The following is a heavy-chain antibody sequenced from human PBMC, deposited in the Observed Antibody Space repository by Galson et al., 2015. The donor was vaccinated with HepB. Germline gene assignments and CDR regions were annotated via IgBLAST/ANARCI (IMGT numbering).Heavy chain of an antibody. CDR1: GFTFSSYW. CDR2: INSDGSYT. V-gene: IGHV3-74*03. CDR3: VRDSSGSY. D-gene: IGHD3-22*01. J-gene: IGHJ4*02. Sequence: SLRLSCAASGFTFSSYWMQWVRQAPGKGLVWVSRINSDGSYTTYANSVKGRFTISRDNAKNTLFLRMNSLSAEDTALYYCVRDSSGSYWGQGTLVTVSS.